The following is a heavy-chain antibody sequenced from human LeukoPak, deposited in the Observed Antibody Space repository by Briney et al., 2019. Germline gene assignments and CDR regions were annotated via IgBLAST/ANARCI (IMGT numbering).Heavy chain of an antibody. D-gene: IGHD1-1*01. CDR2: INPSGGST. V-gene: IGHV1-46*01. Sequence: ASVKVSCKAPGYTFTSYYMHWVRQAPGQGLEWMGIINPSGGSTSYAQKFQGRVTMTRDMSTSTVYMELSSLRSEDTAVYYCASSEAAPGPQQGYYFDYWGQGTLVTVSS. CDR3: ASSEAAPGPQQGYYFDY. CDR1: GYTFTSYY. J-gene: IGHJ4*02.